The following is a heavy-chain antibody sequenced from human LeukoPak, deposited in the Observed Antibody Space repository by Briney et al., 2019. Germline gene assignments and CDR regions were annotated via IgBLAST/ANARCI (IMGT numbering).Heavy chain of an antibody. CDR1: GYTFTGYY. CDR2: INPNSGNT. V-gene: IGHV1-8*02. CDR3: ARGHRPLTRSMVRGVINY. Sequence: GASVKVSCKASGYTFTGYYMHWVRQAPGQGLEWMGWINPNSGNTGYAQKFQGRVTMTRNTSISTAYMELSSLRSEDTAVYYCARGHRPLTRSMVRGVINYWGQGTLVTVSS. D-gene: IGHD3-10*01. J-gene: IGHJ4*02.